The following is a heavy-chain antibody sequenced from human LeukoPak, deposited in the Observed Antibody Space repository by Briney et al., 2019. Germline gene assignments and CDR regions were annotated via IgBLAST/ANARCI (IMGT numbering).Heavy chain of an antibody. CDR1: GGSISSGNYY. Sequence: QPSETLSLTCTVSGGSISSGNYYWSWIRQPPGKGLEWIGYIYYSGSTNYNPSLKSRVTISVDTSKNQFSLKLSSVTAADTAVYYCARAPSTISGYDPKSVSSSGSQFDYWGQGTLVTVSS. D-gene: IGHD5-12*01. J-gene: IGHJ4*02. CDR2: IYYSGST. CDR3: ARAPSTISGYDPKSVSSSGSQFDY. V-gene: IGHV4-61*01.